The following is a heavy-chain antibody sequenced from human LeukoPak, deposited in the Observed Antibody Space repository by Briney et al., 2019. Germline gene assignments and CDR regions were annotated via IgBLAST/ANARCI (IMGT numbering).Heavy chain of an antibody. Sequence: GGSLRLSCAASGFTFDDYGMSWVRQALGKGLEWVSGINWNGGSTGYADSVKGRFTISRDNAKNSLYLQMNSLRAEDTALYYCARDVSSPHLYYYYYMDVWGKGTTVTVSS. CDR1: GFTFDDYG. D-gene: IGHD6-13*01. V-gene: IGHV3-20*04. CDR2: INWNGGST. CDR3: ARDVSSPHLYYYYYMDV. J-gene: IGHJ6*03.